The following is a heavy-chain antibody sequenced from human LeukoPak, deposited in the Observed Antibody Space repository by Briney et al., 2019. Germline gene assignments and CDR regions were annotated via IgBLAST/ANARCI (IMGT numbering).Heavy chain of an antibody. V-gene: IGHV3-53*01. Sequence: GGSLRLSCAASGFTVSSNYMSWVRQAPGKGLEWVSVIYSGGSTYYADSVKGRFTISRDNSKNTLYLQMNSPRAEDTAVYYCARYNYDFWSGYSRWFDPWGQGTLVTVSS. J-gene: IGHJ5*02. CDR3: ARYNYDFWSGYSRWFDP. CDR2: IYSGGST. CDR1: GFTVSSNY. D-gene: IGHD3-3*01.